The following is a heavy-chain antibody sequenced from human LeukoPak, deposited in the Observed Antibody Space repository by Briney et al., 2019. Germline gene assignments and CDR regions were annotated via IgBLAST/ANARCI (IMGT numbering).Heavy chain of an antibody. Sequence: SETLSLTCSVSGDSMNNYFWSWIRQPPGKGLEWIGYIYYSGSTNYNPSLKSRVTISVDTSKNQFSLKLSSVTAADTAVYYCARVGYYYDSSGYRRGNWFDPWGQGTLVTVSS. CDR1: GDSMNNYF. CDR3: ARVGYYYDSSGYRRGNWFDP. D-gene: IGHD3-22*01. V-gene: IGHV4-59*01. CDR2: IYYSGST. J-gene: IGHJ5*02.